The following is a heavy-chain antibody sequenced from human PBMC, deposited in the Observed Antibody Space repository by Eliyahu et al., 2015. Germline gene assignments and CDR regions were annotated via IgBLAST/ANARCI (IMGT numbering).Heavy chain of an antibody. Sequence: SAMCVSWMRQPPGKALEWLALIDWADDKYYSTSLKTRLTISKDDSKNQVVLTMTNMDPMDTATYYCARSPTLYGDFDFWGQGTLVTVSS. J-gene: IGHJ4*02. V-gene: IGHV2-70*01. CDR1: SAMC. CDR3: ARSPTLYGDFDF. D-gene: IGHD4-17*01. CDR2: IDWADDK.